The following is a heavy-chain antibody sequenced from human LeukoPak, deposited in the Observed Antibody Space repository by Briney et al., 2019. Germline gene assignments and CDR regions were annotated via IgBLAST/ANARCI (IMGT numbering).Heavy chain of an antibody. D-gene: IGHD6-13*01. CDR2: ISSNGGST. V-gene: IGHV3-64*01. CDR3: AREVDAYSSSWYGLFDY. Sequence: GGSLRLSCAASGFTFSSYAMHWVRQAPGKGLEYVSAISSNGGSTYYANSVKGRFTISRDNSKNTLYLQMGSLRAEDMAVYYCAREVDAYSSSWYGLFDYWGQGTLVTVSS. J-gene: IGHJ4*02. CDR1: GFTFSSYA.